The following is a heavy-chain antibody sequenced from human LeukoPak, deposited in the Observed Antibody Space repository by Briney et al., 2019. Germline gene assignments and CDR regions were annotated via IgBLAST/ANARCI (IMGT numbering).Heavy chain of an antibody. CDR3: ARLAGYGGNGYFDY. J-gene: IGHJ4*02. V-gene: IGHV5-51*01. D-gene: IGHD4-23*01. CDR1: GYSFTYYW. CDR2: IYPGDSDR. Sequence: GESLKISCKASGYSFTYYWIGWVRQMPGKGLEWMGIIYPGDSDRRYSPPFQGQVTISADKSINTAYLQWSSLKASDTAMYYCARLAGYGGNGYFDYWGQGTLVTVSS.